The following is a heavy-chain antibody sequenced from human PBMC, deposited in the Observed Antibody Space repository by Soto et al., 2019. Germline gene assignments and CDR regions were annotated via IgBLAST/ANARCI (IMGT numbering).Heavy chain of an antibody. CDR1: GFTFSSYA. CDR2: ISGSGGST. V-gene: IGHV3-23*01. CDR3: AKEAVSGWYYFDY. Sequence: GGSLRLSCAASGFTFSSYAMSWVRQAPGKGLEWVSAISGSGGSTYYADSLKGRFTISRDNSKNTLFLQMSSQRAEDTAVYYCAKEAVSGWYYFDYWGPGTLVTVSS. J-gene: IGHJ4*02. D-gene: IGHD6-19*01.